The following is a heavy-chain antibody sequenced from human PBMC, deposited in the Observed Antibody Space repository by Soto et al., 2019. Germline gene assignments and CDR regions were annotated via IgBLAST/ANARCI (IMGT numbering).Heavy chain of an antibody. D-gene: IGHD3-10*01. Sequence: PGGSLRLSCAASGFTFSSYAMSWVRQAPGKGLEWVSAISGSGGSTYYADSVKGRFTISRDNSKNTLYLQMNSLRAEDTAVYYCAKGRIQYGSGSYGFFDYWGQGTLVTVSS. CDR2: ISGSGGST. J-gene: IGHJ4*02. CDR1: GFTFSSYA. V-gene: IGHV3-23*01. CDR3: AKGRIQYGSGSYGFFDY.